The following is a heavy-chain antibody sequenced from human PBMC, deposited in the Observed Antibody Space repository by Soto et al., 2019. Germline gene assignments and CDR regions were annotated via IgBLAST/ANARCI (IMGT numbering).Heavy chain of an antibody. CDR1: GFTFSDRG. J-gene: IGHJ5*02. D-gene: IGHD1-7*01. CDR3: ARDSSGVNYLAPADS. Sequence: GGSLRLSCSASGFTFSDRGFHWVRQAPGKGLEWVAVISYDGSDKYYADSVKGRFTISRDNSKKTLYLQMTSLRADDTAVYYCARDSSGVNYLAPADSWGQGTLVTVSS. V-gene: IGHV3-30*03. CDR2: ISYDGSDK.